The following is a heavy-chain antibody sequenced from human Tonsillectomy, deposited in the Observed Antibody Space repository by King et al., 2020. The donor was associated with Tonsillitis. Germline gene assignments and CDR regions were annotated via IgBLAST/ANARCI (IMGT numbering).Heavy chain of an antibody. D-gene: IGHD5-12*01. V-gene: IGHV3-21*01. J-gene: IGHJ3*02. Sequence: VQLVESGGGLVKPGGSLRLSCVASGFTFSSYTMNWVRQAPGKGLEWVSYIRSSSSYIYYADSVKGRFTISRDNAKKSLYLQMNSLRAEDTAVYYCAREAVATGFDIWGQGTMVTVSS. CDR1: GFTFSSYT. CDR3: AREAVATGFDI. CDR2: IRSSSSYI.